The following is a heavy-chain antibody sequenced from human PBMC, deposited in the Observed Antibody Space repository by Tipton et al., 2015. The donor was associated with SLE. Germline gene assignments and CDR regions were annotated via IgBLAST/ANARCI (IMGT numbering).Heavy chain of an antibody. CDR1: GFTFSSYG. Sequence: SLRLSCAASGFTFSSYGMHWVRQAPGKGLEWVAVISYGGSNKYYADSVKGRFTISRDNSKNTLYLQMNSLRAEDTAVYYCARGVGTGIYYYYMDVWGKGTTVTVSS. D-gene: IGHD1-14*01. CDR2: ISYGGSNK. V-gene: IGHV3-30*03. CDR3: ARGVGTGIYYYYMDV. J-gene: IGHJ6*03.